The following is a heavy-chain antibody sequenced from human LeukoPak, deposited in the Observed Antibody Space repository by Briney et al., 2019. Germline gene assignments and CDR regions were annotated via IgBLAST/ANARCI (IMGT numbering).Heavy chain of an antibody. CDR1: GGTFSSYT. D-gene: IGHD6-6*01. V-gene: IGHV1-69*04. J-gene: IGHJ4*02. Sequence: SVKVSCKASGGTFSSYTISWVRQAPGQGLEWMGRIIPIFGIANYAQKFQGRVTITADKSTSTAYMELSSLRSEDTAVYYCARDDSSSYYYFDYWGQGTLVSVSS. CDR3: ARDDSSSYYYFDY. CDR2: IIPIFGIA.